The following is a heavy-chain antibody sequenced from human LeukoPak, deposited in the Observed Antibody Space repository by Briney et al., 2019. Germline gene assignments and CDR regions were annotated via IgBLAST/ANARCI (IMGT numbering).Heavy chain of an antibody. CDR2: VSADGTER. J-gene: IGHJ5*02. V-gene: IGHV3-30*03. D-gene: IGHD6-13*01. Sequence: GGSLRLSCAASGFTFSDYYMSWIRQAPGRGLEWVAVVSADGTERYYADSVKGRFTISKDNSKNTMFLQMSSLRVEDTAVYYCARGVAAAGGWFDPWGQGTLVTVSS. CDR3: ARGVAAAGGWFDP. CDR1: GFTFSDYY.